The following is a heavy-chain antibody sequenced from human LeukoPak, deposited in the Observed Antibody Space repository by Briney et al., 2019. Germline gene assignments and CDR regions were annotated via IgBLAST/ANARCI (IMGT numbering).Heavy chain of an antibody. J-gene: IGHJ5*02. D-gene: IGHD1-26*01. Sequence: PGGSLKLSCAASGFTFSGSAIHWVRQSFGKGLEWIGHIDKEKNSSETASASAVSVEGRFTVSRDDSKNMAFLQMSGPKTEDTALYFCTRDSGTYNWLDPWGQGTLVTVSS. CDR2: IDKEKNSSETAS. CDR3: TRDSGTYNWLDP. V-gene: IGHV3-73*01. CDR1: GFTFSGSA.